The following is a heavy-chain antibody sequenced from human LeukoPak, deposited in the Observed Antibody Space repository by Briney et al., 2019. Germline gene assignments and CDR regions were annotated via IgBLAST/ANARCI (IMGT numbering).Heavy chain of an antibody. V-gene: IGHV3-23*01. D-gene: IGHD3-22*01. CDR2: ISGSGGST. J-gene: IGHJ4*02. Sequence: GGSLRLSCAASGFTFSSYAMSWVRQAPGKGLEWVSAISGSGGSTYYADSVKGRFTISRDNSKNTLYLQMNSLRAEDTAAYYCANSRVYYDSSGYYPFDYWGQGTLVTVSS. CDR1: GFTFSSYA. CDR3: ANSRVYYDSSGYYPFDY.